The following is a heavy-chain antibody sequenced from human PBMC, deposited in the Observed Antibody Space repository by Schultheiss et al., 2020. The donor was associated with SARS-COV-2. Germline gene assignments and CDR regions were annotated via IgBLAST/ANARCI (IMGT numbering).Heavy chain of an antibody. D-gene: IGHD3-10*01. CDR1: GGSISSYY. V-gene: IGHV4-59*01. J-gene: IGHJ5*02. CDR3: AGENFSLWFDP. CDR2: IYYSGST. Sequence: SETLSLTCTVSGGSISSYYWSWIRQPPGKGLEWIGYIYYSGSTNYNPSLKSRVTISVDTSKNQFSLKLSSVTAADTAVYYCAGENFSLWFDPWGQGTLVTGSS.